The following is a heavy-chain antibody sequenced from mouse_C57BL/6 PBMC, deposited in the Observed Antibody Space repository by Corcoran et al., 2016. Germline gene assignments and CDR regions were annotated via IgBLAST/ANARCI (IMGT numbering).Heavy chain of an antibody. CDR1: GYAFSSYW. CDR2: IYPGDGDT. V-gene: IGHV1-80*01. Sequence: QVQLQQSGAELVKPGASVKISCKASGYAFSSYWMNWVKQRPGKGLEWIGQIYPGDGDTNYNGKFKGKATLTADKSSSTAYMQLSSLTSEDSAVYFWARRYYPDWYFDVWGTGTTVTVSS. J-gene: IGHJ1*03. D-gene: IGHD1-1*01. CDR3: ARRYYPDWYFDV.